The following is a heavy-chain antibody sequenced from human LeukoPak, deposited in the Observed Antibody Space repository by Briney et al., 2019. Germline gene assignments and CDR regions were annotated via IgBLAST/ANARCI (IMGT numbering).Heavy chain of an antibody. D-gene: IGHD3-3*01. Sequence: SETLSLTCTVSGGSISSYYWSWIRQPPGKGLEGIGYIYYSGSTNYNPSLKSRVTISVDTSKNQFSLKLSSVTAADTAVYYCARVRFLEWSDEDYFDYWGQGTLVTVSS. V-gene: IGHV4-59*01. CDR1: GGSISSYY. CDR2: IYYSGST. J-gene: IGHJ4*02. CDR3: ARVRFLEWSDEDYFDY.